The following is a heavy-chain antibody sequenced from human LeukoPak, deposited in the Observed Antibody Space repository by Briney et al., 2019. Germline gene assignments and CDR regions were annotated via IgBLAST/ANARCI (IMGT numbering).Heavy chain of an antibody. D-gene: IGHD4-17*01. Sequence: GGSLRLSCAASGFTFSSYAMHWVRQAPGKGLEWVAVISYDGSNKYYADSVKGRFTISRDNSKNTLYLQMNSLRAEDTAVYYCETYGDDHDCWGQGTLVTVSS. CDR2: ISYDGSNK. CDR3: ETYGDDHDC. J-gene: IGHJ4*02. CDR1: GFTFSSYA. V-gene: IGHV3-30-3*01.